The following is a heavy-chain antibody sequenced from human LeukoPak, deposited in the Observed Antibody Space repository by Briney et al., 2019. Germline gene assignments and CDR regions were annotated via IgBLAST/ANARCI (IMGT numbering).Heavy chain of an antibody. CDR3: ARDDASGYSYGLLVGYYYYGMDV. V-gene: IGHV1-2*02. CDR2: INPNSGGT. CDR1: GYTFTGYY. D-gene: IGHD5-18*01. J-gene: IGHJ6*02. Sequence: ASVKVSCTASGYTFTGYYIHWVRQAPGQGLEWMGWINPNSGGTNYAQKFQGRVTMTRDTSISTAYMELSRLRSDDTAVYYCARDDASGYSYGLLVGYYYYGMDVWGQGTTVTVSS.